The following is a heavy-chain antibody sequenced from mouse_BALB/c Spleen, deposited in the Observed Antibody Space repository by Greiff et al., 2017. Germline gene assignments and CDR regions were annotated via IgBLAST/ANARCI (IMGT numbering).Heavy chain of an antibody. D-gene: IGHD1-1*01. J-gene: IGHJ2*01. V-gene: IGHV5-12-2*01. CDR3: ARQGITTVVFDN. CDR1: GFTFSSYT. CDR2: ISNGGGST. Sequence: EVKLQESGGGLVQPGGSLKLSCAASGFTFSSYTMSWVRQTPEKRLEWVAYISNGGGSTYYPDTVKGRFTISRDNAKNTLYLQMSSLKSEDTAMYYCARQGITTVVFDNGGQGTTLTVSS.